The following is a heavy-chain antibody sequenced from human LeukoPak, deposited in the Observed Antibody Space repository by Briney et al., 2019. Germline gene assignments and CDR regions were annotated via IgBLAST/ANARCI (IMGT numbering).Heavy chain of an antibody. CDR2: IYSGGST. Sequence: PGGSLRLSCAASGFTFSSYSMTWVRQAPGKGLEWVSVIYSGGSTYYADSVKGRFTISGDNSKNTLYLQMNSLRAEDTAVYYCARGPAMVRGVIIETGYWGQGTLVTVSS. CDR3: ARGPAMVRGVIIETGY. V-gene: IGHV3-66*01. CDR1: GFTFSSYS. D-gene: IGHD3-10*01. J-gene: IGHJ4*02.